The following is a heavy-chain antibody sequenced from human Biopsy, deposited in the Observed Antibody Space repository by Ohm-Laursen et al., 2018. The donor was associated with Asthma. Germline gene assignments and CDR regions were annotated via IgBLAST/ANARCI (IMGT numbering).Heavy chain of an antibody. V-gene: IGHV1-18*01. J-gene: IGHJ6*02. Sequence: ATVKISCKTSGYTFNSAGITWVRQAPGQGLEWMRWISVYNGNTKVAQKLQDRVTMITDTSTSTAYMELRSLRSDDTAVYFCARAVDYSHYYGIDVWGQGTTVTVS. CDR2: ISVYNGNT. D-gene: IGHD3-10*01. CDR1: GYTFNSAG. CDR3: ARAVDYSHYYGIDV.